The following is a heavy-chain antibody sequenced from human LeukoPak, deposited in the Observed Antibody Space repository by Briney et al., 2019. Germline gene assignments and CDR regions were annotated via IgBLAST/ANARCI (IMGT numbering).Heavy chain of an antibody. CDR2: IYHSVTT. D-gene: IGHD4-11*01. V-gene: IGHV4-4*02. CDR3: ARAPWGLDNYFDP. CDR1: GFTFSSYAM. J-gene: IGHJ5*02. Sequence: GSLRLSCAASGFTFSSYAMSWVRQPPGKGLEWIGEIYHSVTTKYNPSLKSRVSISLDKSKNHLSPNLTSVTVADTAVYYCARAPWGLDNYFDPWGQGILVTVSS.